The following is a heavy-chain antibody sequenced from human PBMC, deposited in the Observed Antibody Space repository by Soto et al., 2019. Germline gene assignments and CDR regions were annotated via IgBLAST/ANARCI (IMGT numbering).Heavy chain of an antibody. V-gene: IGHV2-5*01. CDR3: AHRHDLGGFDI. Sequence: QITLKESGPTLVKPTQTLTLTCTFSGCSLNTRAVGVGWIRQAPGKALEWLALINWNDDERYSPSLKDRLTITKDTSKNHVVLTMTIIGPVDTATYYCAHRHDLGGFDIWGQGTAVTVSS. D-gene: IGHD2-15*01. CDR2: INWNDDE. J-gene: IGHJ3*02. CDR1: GCSLNTRAVG.